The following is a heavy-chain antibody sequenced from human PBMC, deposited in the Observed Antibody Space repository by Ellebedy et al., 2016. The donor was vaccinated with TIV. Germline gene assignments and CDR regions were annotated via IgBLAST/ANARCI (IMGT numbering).Heavy chain of an antibody. V-gene: IGHV3-64D*09. CDR3: VKVDPPTVTFFYFDY. D-gene: IGHD4-17*01. CDR2: ISSNGGST. J-gene: IGHJ4*02. Sequence: GGSLRLSCSASGFTFSSYAMHWVRQAPGKGLEYVSAISSNGGSTYYADSVKGRFTISRDNSQNTLYLQMSSLRAEDTAVYYCVKVDPPTVTFFYFDYWGQGTLVTVSS. CDR1: GFTFSSYA.